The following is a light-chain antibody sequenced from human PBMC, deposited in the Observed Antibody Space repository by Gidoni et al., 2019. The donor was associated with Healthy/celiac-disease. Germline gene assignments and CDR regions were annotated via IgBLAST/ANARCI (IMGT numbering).Light chain of an antibody. J-gene: IGKJ2*01. CDR3: QQRSNWPPMYT. Sequence: EIVLTQSPATLSLSPGERATLSCRASQSVSSYLALYQQKPGQAPRLLIYDASNRATGTPARFSGSGSGTELTLTISSLEPEDFAVYYCQQRSNWPPMYTFGQGTKLEIK. CDR1: QSVSSY. CDR2: DAS. V-gene: IGKV3-11*01.